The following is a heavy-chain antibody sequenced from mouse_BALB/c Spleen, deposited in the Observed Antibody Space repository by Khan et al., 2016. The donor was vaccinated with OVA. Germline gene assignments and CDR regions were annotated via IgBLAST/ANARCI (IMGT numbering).Heavy chain of an antibody. V-gene: IGHV1-26*01. D-gene: IGHD2-14*01. CDR1: GYSFTAYY. Sequence: VQLKQSGPDLVKPGASVKISCKASGYSFTAYYLSWVKQSHGESLEWIGRVNPNNGDTTYNQKFKGQAILTVDKSSNTAYMDLRSLTSEDSAVYYCARGYDFLAYWGQGTLVTVSA. CDR2: VNPNNGDT. CDR3: ARGYDFLAY. J-gene: IGHJ3*01.